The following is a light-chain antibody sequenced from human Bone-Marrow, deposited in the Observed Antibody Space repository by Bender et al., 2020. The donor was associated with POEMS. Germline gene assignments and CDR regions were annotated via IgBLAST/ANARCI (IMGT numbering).Light chain of an antibody. CDR3: QSYDTGLKGLV. CDR2: DNN. J-gene: IGLJ2*01. V-gene: IGLV1-40*01. CDR1: TNIGIGG. Sequence: VLTQPPSVSVAPGQTATITCGGTNIGIGGVHWYQQLPGAAPKLLIFDNNNRPSGVPDRFSGSKSGTSASLAITGLQPEDEADYYCQSYDTGLKGLVFGGVTKLTVL.